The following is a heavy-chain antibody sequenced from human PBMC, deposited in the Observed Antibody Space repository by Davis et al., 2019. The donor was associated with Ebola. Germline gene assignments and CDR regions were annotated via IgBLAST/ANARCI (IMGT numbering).Heavy chain of an antibody. CDR2: INHSGST. V-gene: IGHV4-34*01. J-gene: IGHJ4*02. D-gene: IGHD6-13*01. CDR3: ASGSGSSSWIDY. CDR1: GGSFSGYY. Sequence: PSETLSLTCAVYGGSFSGYYWSWIRQPPGKGLEWIGEINHSGSTNYNPSLKSRVTISVDTSKNQFSLKLSSVTAADTAVYYCASGSGSSSWIDYWGQGTLVTVPS.